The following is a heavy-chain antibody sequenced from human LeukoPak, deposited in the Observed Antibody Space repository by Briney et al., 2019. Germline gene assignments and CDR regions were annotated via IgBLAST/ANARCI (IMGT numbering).Heavy chain of an antibody. CDR3: ARGGAYDYGDAFDWRGGGYFDY. D-gene: IGHD4-17*01. Sequence: SVKVSCKASGGTFSSYAISWVRQAPGQGLEWMGGIIPIFGTANYAQKFQGRVTITADESTSTAYMELSSLRSEDTAVYYCARGGAYDYGDAFDWRGGGYFDYWGQGTLVTVSS. J-gene: IGHJ4*02. V-gene: IGHV1-69*13. CDR1: GGTFSSYA. CDR2: IIPIFGTA.